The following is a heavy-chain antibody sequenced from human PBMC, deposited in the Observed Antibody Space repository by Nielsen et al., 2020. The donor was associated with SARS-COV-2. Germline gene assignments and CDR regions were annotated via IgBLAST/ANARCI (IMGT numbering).Heavy chain of an antibody. J-gene: IGHJ4*02. CDR1: GYTFTNYY. CDR3: ARDSSPDETRWLQFFVGYFDC. Sequence: ASVKVSCKASGYTFTNYYIHWVRQAPGQGLEWMGIINPSGGTTSYAQKFQGRVTLTRDTSTSTVYLELSSLRSEDTAVYYCARDSSPDETRWLQFFVGYFDCWGQGTLVTVSS. D-gene: IGHD5-24*01. CDR2: INPSGGTT. V-gene: IGHV1-46*01.